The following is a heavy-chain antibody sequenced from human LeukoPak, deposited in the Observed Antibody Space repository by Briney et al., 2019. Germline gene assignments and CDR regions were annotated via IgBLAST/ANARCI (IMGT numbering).Heavy chain of an antibody. CDR2: IYYSGST. J-gene: IGHJ3*02. CDR3: ARASEAVTNAFDI. V-gene: IGHV4-59*01. CDR1: GGSISSYY. Sequence: PSETLSLTCTVSGGSISSYYWSWLRQPPGKGLEWIGYIYYSGSTNYNPSLESRVTISVDTSKNQFSLKLSPVTAADTAVYYCARASEAVTNAFDIWGQGTMVTVSS. D-gene: IGHD4-17*01.